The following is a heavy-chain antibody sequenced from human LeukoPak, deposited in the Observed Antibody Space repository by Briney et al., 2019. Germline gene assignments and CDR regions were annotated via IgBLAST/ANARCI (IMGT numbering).Heavy chain of an antibody. Sequence: PGGSLRLSCAASGFTFSSYGMHWVRQAPGKGLEWVAVISYDGSNKYYADSVKGRFTISRDNSKNTLYLQMNNLRTDDTALYYCAREIGVTSASGAFDIWGQGTMVTVSS. V-gene: IGHV3-30*03. J-gene: IGHJ3*02. CDR1: GFTFSSYG. D-gene: IGHD2-15*01. CDR3: AREIGVTSASGAFDI. CDR2: ISYDGSNK.